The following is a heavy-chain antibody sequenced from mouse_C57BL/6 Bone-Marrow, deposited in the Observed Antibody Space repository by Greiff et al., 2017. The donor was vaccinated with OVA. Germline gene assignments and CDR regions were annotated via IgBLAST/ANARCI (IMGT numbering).Heavy chain of an antibody. V-gene: IGHV1-50*01. CDR3: ASWDFDY. CDR1: GYTFTSYW. Sequence: QVQLQQPGAELVKPGASVKLSCKASGYTFTSYWMQWVKPRPGQGLEWIGEIDPSDSYTNYNQKFKGKATLTVDTSSRTAYMQLSSLTSEDSAVYYYASWDFDYWGQGTTLTVSS. J-gene: IGHJ2*01. CDR2: IDPSDSYT. D-gene: IGHD4-1*01.